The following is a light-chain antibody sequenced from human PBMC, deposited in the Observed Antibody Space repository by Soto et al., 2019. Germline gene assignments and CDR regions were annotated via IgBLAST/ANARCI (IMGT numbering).Light chain of an antibody. CDR3: LQYNNYPLI. V-gene: IGKV1-5*01. CDR1: QTISTW. Sequence: DIQVTQSPPTLSASVGDRVTITCRASQTISTWMAWYQQKPGKAPKLLVYDASTLQSSVASRFSGSGSGTEFTLIISSLQPDDFATYYCLQYNNYPLIFGPGTKVDIK. CDR2: DAS. J-gene: IGKJ3*01.